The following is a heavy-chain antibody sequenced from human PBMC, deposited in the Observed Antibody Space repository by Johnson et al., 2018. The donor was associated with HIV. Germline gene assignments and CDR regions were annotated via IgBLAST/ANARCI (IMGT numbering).Heavy chain of an antibody. J-gene: IGHJ3*02. CDR1: GFTFSSYA. D-gene: IGHD6-13*01. CDR3: AKCIWGSSLIDAFDI. Sequence: QVQLVESGGGVVQPGRSLRLSCAASGFTFSSYAMHWVRQAPGKGLEWVAVISYDGRNKYYADSVKGRFTISRDNSKNTLHLQMNSLRAEDTAVYYCAKCIWGSSLIDAFDIWGQGTMVTVSS. V-gene: IGHV3-30*04. CDR2: ISYDGRNK.